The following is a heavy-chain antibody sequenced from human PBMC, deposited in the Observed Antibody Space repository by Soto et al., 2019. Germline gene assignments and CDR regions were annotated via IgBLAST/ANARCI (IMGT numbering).Heavy chain of an antibody. V-gene: IGHV4-59*01. CDR3: ARVAEYSSSSFDY. J-gene: IGHJ4*02. CDR1: GGSISSYY. Sequence: QVQLQESGPGLVKPSETLSLTCTVSGGSISSYYWSWIRQPPGKGLEWIGYIYYSGSTNYNPSLKSRVTISVDTSKNQFSLKLSSVTAADTAVYYCARVAEYSSSSFDYWGQGTLVTVSS. D-gene: IGHD6-6*01. CDR2: IYYSGST.